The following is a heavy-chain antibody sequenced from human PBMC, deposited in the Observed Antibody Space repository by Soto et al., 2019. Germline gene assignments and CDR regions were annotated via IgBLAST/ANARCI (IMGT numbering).Heavy chain of an antibody. CDR1: GYTFTSYG. CDR2: ISAYNGNT. CDR3: ARDIVVVVAAYYYYYGMDV. D-gene: IGHD2-15*01. Sequence: QVQLVQSGAEVKKPGASVKVSCKASGYTFTSYGISWVRQAPGQGLEWMGWISAYNGNTNYAQKLKGRVTMTTDTSTSTAYMELRSLRSDDTAVYYCARDIVVVVAAYYYYYGMDVWGQGTTVTVSS. J-gene: IGHJ6*02. V-gene: IGHV1-18*01.